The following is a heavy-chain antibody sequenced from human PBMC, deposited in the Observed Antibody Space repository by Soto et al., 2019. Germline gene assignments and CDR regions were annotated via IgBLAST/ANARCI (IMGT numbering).Heavy chain of an antibody. D-gene: IGHD3-10*01. CDR3: ARAGGSGSYYPSIDY. J-gene: IGHJ4*02. V-gene: IGHV3-48*03. Sequence: PGGSLRLSCAASGFTLSIYEMNWVRQAPGKGLEWLSYISTSSASIYYADSVEGRFTVSRDNAKNSLYLQMNSLRVEDTAVYYCARAGGSGSYYPSIDYWGQGXPVTVSS. CDR2: ISTSSASI. CDR1: GFTLSIYE.